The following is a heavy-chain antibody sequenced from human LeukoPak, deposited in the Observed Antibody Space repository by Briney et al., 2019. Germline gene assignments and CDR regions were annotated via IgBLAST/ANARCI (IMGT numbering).Heavy chain of an antibody. Sequence: GGSLRLSCAASGFTFDDYAMHWVRQAPGKGLEWVSGISWNSGSIGYADSVKGRFTISGDNAKNSLYLQMNSLSAEDTALYYCAKGAVAGYYYYYYMDVWGKGTTVTVSS. CDR3: AKGAVAGYYYYYYMDV. CDR1: GFTFDDYA. J-gene: IGHJ6*03. V-gene: IGHV3-9*01. CDR2: ISWNSGSI. D-gene: IGHD6-19*01.